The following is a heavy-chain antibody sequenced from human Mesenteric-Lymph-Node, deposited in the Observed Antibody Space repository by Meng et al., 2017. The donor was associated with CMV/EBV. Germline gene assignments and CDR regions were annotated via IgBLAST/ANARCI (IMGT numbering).Heavy chain of an antibody. J-gene: IGHJ4*02. Sequence: SETLSLTCAVYGGSFSDYYWTWIRQPPGNGLEWIGEINHSGNAKYNPSLKSQVTISVDTSKNQFSLTLSSVTAADTAMYYCARGRIYGSGNMGYWGQGTLVTVSS. D-gene: IGHD3-10*01. CDR2: INHSGNA. CDR1: GGSFSDYY. CDR3: ARGRIYGSGNMGY. V-gene: IGHV4-34*01.